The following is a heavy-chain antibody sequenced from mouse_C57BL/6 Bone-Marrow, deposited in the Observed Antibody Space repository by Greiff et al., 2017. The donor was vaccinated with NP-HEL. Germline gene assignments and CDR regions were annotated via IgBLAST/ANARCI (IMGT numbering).Heavy chain of an antibody. CDR1: GYTFTSYG. CDR2: IYPRSGNT. J-gene: IGHJ2*01. D-gene: IGHD2-2*01. V-gene: IGHV1-81*01. CDR3: ARGGVVTTWNYFDY. Sequence: QVQLQQSGAELARPGASVKLSCKASGYTFTSYGISWVKQRTGQGLEWIGEIYPRSGNTYYNEKFKGKATLTADKSSSTAYMELRSLTSEDSAVYFCARGGVVTTWNYFDYWGQGTTLTVSS.